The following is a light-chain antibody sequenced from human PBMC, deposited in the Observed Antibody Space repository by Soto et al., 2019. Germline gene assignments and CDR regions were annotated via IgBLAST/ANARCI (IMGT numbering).Light chain of an antibody. J-gene: IGKJ4*01. CDR1: QSISSH. CDR2: DAS. V-gene: IGKV3-11*01. CDR3: QQRTTWPLT. Sequence: EIVLTQSPATLSLSPGERATLSCRASQSISSHLAWYQQKPGQAPRLLMYDASNRATGIPARFSGSGSGTDSTLTISSLEPEDFAVYYCQQRTTWPLTFGGGTMVEIK.